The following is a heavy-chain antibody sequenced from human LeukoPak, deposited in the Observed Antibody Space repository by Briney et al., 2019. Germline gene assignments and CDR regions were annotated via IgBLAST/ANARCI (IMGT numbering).Heavy chain of an antibody. CDR3: ARDHGGSFFDALDI. J-gene: IGHJ3*02. V-gene: IGHV1-46*01. Sequence: ASVKVSCKASGYSFIRYHIHWVRQAPGQGPEWMGVLKLYDGSISHAQKFQGRVTMTSDTSTSTVYMELSSLRSEDTAVYYCARDHGGSFFDALDIWGQGTMVSVSS. CDR2: LKLYDGSI. D-gene: IGHD1-26*01. CDR1: GYSFIRYH.